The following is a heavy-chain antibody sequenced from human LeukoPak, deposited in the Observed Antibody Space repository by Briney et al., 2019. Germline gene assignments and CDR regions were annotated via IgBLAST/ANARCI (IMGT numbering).Heavy chain of an antibody. CDR2: IYSTGST. CDR1: GGSISSYY. J-gene: IGHJ4*02. CDR3: ARRIASAGTAGFDF. V-gene: IGHV4-4*07. Sequence: PSETLSLTCTVSGGSISSYYWSWIRQPAGKGLEWIGRIYSTGSTNYNPSLKSRVTMSVDTSKHQFSLRLRSVTAADTAVYYCARRIASAGTAGFDFWGQGALVTVSS. D-gene: IGHD6-13*01.